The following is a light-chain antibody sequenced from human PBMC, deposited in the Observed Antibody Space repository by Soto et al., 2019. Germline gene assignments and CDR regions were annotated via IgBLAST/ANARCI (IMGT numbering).Light chain of an antibody. V-gene: IGKV3-20*01. CDR3: QQYGSSPWFT. Sequence: EIVLTQSPGTLSLSPGERATLSCRASQSVSSSYLAWYQQKPGQAPRLLIYGASSRATGIPDRFSGSGSGTDFTLTISRLEPKDFAVYYCQQYGSSPWFTFGPGTKVYIK. CDR1: QSVSSSY. J-gene: IGKJ3*01. CDR2: GAS.